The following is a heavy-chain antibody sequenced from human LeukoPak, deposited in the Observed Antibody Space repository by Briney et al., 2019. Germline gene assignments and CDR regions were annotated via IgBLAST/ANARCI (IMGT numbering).Heavy chain of an antibody. CDR2: IYSGGST. V-gene: IGHV3-66*01. D-gene: IGHD6-13*01. Sequence: GGSLRLSCAASGFTFSSYSMCWVRRAPGKGLEWVSVIYSGGSTYYADSVKGRFTISRDNSKNTLYLQMNSLRAEDTAVYYCARESSSWGFDYWGQGTLVTVSS. CDR1: GFTFSSYS. J-gene: IGHJ4*02. CDR3: ARESSSWGFDY.